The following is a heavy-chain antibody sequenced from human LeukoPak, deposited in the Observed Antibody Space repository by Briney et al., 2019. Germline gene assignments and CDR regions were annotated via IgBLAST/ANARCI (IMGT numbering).Heavy chain of an antibody. CDR2: IWSDGSNK. CDR1: GFTFSSYG. J-gene: IGHJ1*01. V-gene: IGHV3-33*01. D-gene: IGHD3-22*01. CDR3: ARDGTSSGYLREVYFQH. Sequence: PGRSLRLSCAASGFTFSSYGMHWVRQAPGKGLEWVAVIWSDGSNKYYADSVKGRFTISRDNSKNTLYLQMNSLRAEDTAVYYCARDGTSSGYLREVYFQHWGQGTLVTVSS.